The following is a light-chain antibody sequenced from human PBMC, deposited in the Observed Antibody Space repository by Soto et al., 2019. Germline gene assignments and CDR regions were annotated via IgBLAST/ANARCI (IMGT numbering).Light chain of an antibody. J-gene: IGKJ1*01. Sequence: DIQMTQSPSSLSASVGDRFTIXXRASKTISKYLAWYQQKPGKAPDXVIYDVSTLQSGVPSRFSGSGSGTDFTLTISSLQPEDFATYYCQQSFSPPQTFGQGTKVDIK. CDR2: DVS. V-gene: IGKV1-39*01. CDR3: QQSFSPPQT. CDR1: KTISKY.